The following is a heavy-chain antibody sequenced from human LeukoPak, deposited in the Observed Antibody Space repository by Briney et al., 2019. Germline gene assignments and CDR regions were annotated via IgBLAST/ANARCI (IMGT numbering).Heavy chain of an antibody. CDR3: ARDSGGSSAWYYYYGMDV. J-gene: IGHJ6*02. CDR2: IYYSGSA. D-gene: IGHD1-26*01. CDR1: GGSIRSYY. V-gene: IGHV4-59*01. Sequence: PSETLSLTCTVSGGSIRSYYWSWIRQPPGKGLEWIGYIYYSGSANYNPSLKSRVTISVDTSKNQFSLKLSSVTAADTAVYYCARDSGGSSAWYYYYGMDVWGQGTTVTVSS.